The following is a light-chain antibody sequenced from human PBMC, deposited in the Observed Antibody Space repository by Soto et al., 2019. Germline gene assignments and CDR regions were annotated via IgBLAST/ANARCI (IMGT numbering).Light chain of an antibody. V-gene: IGKV3-15*01. CDR2: GAS. CDR1: QSVGSN. Sequence: EIVMTQSPATLSVSPGERATLSCRASQSVGSNLAWYQQKPGQTPRLLIYGASTRATGIPARFSGSGSGTDFTLSISSLQSEDFAVYYCQQHSNWPLTFGQGTKVEIK. J-gene: IGKJ1*01. CDR3: QQHSNWPLT.